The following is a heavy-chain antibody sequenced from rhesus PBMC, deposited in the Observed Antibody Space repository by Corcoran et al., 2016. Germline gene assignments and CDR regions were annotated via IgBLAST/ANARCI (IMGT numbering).Heavy chain of an antibody. CDR3: ARAGGGIYWYFDY. CDR2: FNGNRGRT. J-gene: IGHJ4*01. Sequence: QVQLQESGPGLVKPSETLSLTCAVSGASISSYWWSWIRQPPGKGLEWIGEFNGNRGRTYYHPSLKSRVTISKDASKNQFSLKLSSVTAADTAVYYCARAGGGIYWYFDYWGQGVLVTVSS. D-gene: IGHD2-27*01. CDR1: GASISSYW. V-gene: IGHV4-80*01.